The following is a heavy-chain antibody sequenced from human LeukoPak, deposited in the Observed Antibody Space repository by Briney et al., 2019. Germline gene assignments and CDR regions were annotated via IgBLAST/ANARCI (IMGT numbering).Heavy chain of an antibody. J-gene: IGHJ4*02. CDR2: MSVYSGNT. V-gene: IGHV1-18*01. D-gene: IGHD2-2*01. Sequence: ASVKVSCTASGYTFPNYGITWVRKAPGPGIEWMGWMSVYSGNTTYVKKFQGRVTMATDASTSTAYMELRSLRSDDTAVYYCARDIATVVHQDWGQGTLVTVSS. CDR1: GYTFPNYG. CDR3: ARDIATVVHQD.